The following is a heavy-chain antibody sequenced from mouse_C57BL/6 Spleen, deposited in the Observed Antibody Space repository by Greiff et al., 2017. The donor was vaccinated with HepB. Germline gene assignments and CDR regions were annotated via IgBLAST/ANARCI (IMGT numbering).Heavy chain of an antibody. D-gene: IGHD4-1*01. CDR3: ARGMGPFGY. CDR1: GYAFTNYL. Sequence: QVQLQQSGAELVRPGTSVKVSCKASGYAFTNYLIEWVKQRPGQGLEWIGVINPGSGGTNYNEKFKGKATLTADKSSSTAYMQLSSLTSEDSAVYFCARGMGPFGYWGQGTLVTVSA. J-gene: IGHJ3*01. CDR2: INPGSGGT. V-gene: IGHV1-54*01.